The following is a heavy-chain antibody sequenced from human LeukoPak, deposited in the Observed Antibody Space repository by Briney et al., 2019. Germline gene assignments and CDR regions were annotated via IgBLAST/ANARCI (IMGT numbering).Heavy chain of an antibody. J-gene: IGHJ5*02. CDR1: AYTFTNSF. CDR2: IRPNSGAT. CDR3: ASDNTDLPPYDP. V-gene: IGHV1-2*02. Sequence: GASVRVSCKASAYTFTNSFIHWVRQAPGQGLEWMGWIRPNSGATNYAQNFRGRFTMTWDTSISTAFMDLSSLKSDDTAIYYCASDNTDLPPYDPWGQGTLVTVSS. D-gene: IGHD2-8*02.